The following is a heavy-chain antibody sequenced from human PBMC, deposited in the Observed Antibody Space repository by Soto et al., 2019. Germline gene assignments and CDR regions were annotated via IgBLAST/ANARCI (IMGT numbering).Heavy chain of an antibody. J-gene: IGHJ5*02. CDR2: INAHSGGT. CDR3: AKDLTRQLAYWLAP. D-gene: IGHD6-6*01. CDR1: GFSFTGYY. Sequence: ASVKVSCKASGFSFTGYYIHWLRQSPGQGLEWMGWINAHSGGTEYAQKFQGRVTLTRDTSIATAYLTLTSLTSDDTALYYCAKDLTRQLAYWLAPCGQGTQVTGSS. V-gene: IGHV1-2*02.